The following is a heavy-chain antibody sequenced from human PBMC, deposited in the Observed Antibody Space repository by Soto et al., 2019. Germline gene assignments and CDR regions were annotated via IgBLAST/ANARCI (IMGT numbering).Heavy chain of an antibody. CDR3: ARAFGTNIIVVVTNWFDP. CDR1: GYTFTSYG. J-gene: IGHJ5*02. D-gene: IGHD3-22*01. CDR2: ISAYNGNT. V-gene: IGHV1-18*04. Sequence: QVQLVQSGAEVKKPGASGKVSCKASGYTFTSYGISWVRQAPGEGLEWLGWISAYNGNTNYAQKLQGRVTMTTDTSTSTAYMELRSLRADDTAVYYCARAFGTNIIVVVTNWFDPWVQGTLVTVSS.